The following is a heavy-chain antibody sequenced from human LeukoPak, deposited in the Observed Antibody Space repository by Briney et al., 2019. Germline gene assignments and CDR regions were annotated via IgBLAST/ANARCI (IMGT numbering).Heavy chain of an antibody. J-gene: IGHJ2*01. CDR3: AKDGVAVAGDWYFDL. CDR2: ISYDGSNK. D-gene: IGHD6-19*01. CDR1: GFTFSSYG. V-gene: IGHV3-30*18. Sequence: PGGSLRLSCAASGFTFSSYGMHWVRQAPGKGLEWVAVISYDGSNKYYADSVKGRFTISRDNSKNTLYLQMNSLRAEDTAVYYCAKDGVAVAGDWYFDLWGRGTLVTVSS.